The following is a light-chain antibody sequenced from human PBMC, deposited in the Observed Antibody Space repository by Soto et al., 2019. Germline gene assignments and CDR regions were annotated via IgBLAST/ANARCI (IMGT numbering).Light chain of an antibody. CDR3: QHYGSSPLT. CDR2: GAS. Sequence: EIVLTQSPGTLSLSPGERATLSCRASQSVSSSYLAWYQQKPGQAPRLLIYGASSRATGIPDMFSGSGSGTDFNLTISRLDPEDVAVYYCQHYGSSPLTFGGGTKVEIK. J-gene: IGKJ4*02. CDR1: QSVSSSY. V-gene: IGKV3-20*01.